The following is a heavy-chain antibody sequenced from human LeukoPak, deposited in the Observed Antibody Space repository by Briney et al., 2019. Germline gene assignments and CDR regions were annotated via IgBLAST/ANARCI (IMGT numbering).Heavy chain of an antibody. D-gene: IGHD5-12*01. V-gene: IGHV1-18*01. Sequence: SVNVSFKASGYTFINYGISWVRQAPGQGLDWLGWITAYNGDTNYAQKFQGRVTMTTDTSTSTAYMELRSLRSDDTAVYYCARAHSGYDYPYHYYMDVWGRGTTVTVT. J-gene: IGHJ6*03. CDR1: GYTFINYG. CDR2: ITAYNGDT. CDR3: ARAHSGYDYPYHYYMDV.